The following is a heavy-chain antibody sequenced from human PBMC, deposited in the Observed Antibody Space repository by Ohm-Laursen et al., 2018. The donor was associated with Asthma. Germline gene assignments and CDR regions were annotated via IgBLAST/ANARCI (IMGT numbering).Heavy chain of an antibody. CDR3: AKDGAAAGTDFDY. J-gene: IGHJ4*02. D-gene: IGHD6-13*01. V-gene: IGHV3-23*01. CDR1: GFTFSSYA. CDR2: ISGSGGST. Sequence: SLRLSCTASGFTFSSYAMSWVRQAPGKGLEWVSAISGSGGSTYYADSVKGRFTISRDNSKNTLYLQMNSLRAEDTAVYYCAKDGAAAGTDFDYWGQGTLVTVSS.